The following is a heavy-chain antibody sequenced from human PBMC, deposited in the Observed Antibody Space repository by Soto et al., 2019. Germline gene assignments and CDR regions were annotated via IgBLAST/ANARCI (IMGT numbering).Heavy chain of an antibody. D-gene: IGHD3-3*01. CDR1: GFSFSDYY. CDR2: ISSSGYPI. CDR3: ARDNRGFWNGYYSRYDYYGMDV. Sequence: QVQLVESGGGLVKPGGSLRLSCAASGFSFSDYYMTWIRQAPGKGLAWLSYISSSGYPIYYADSVKGRFTISRDNAKNSVYLQMNSLRADDTAVDYCARDNRGFWNGYYSRYDYYGMDVWGQGTTVTVYS. J-gene: IGHJ6*02. V-gene: IGHV3-11*01.